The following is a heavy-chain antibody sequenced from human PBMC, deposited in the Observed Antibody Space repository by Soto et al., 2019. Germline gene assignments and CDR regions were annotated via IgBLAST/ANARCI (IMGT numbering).Heavy chain of an antibody. J-gene: IGHJ6*02. CDR2: ISFDGGHI. Sequence: GGSLRLSCAASGFTFSTYGMHWVRQAPGKGLEWVAVISFDGGHIYYADSVRGRFTISRDNSKNTLYLQLNSLRAEDTAVYYCAKSGGGSGTYDYYYGMDVWGQGTTVTVSS. D-gene: IGHD3-10*01. CDR3: AKSGGGSGTYDYYYGMDV. V-gene: IGHV3-30*18. CDR1: GFTFSTYG.